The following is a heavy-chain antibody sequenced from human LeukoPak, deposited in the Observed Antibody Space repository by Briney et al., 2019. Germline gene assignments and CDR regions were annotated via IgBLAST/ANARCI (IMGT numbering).Heavy chain of an antibody. V-gene: IGHV5-51*01. J-gene: IGHJ2*01. CDR3: ARQVATYWYFDL. Sequence: GESLKISCEVSGFSSSKYWIGWVRQMPGKGLEWMGIIYTDDSDTRYSPTLQGQVTMSVDKSISTAYLQWYSLKASDTAMYYCARQVATYWYFDLWGRGTLVTVSS. D-gene: IGHD2-15*01. CDR1: GFSSSKYW. CDR2: IYTDDSDT.